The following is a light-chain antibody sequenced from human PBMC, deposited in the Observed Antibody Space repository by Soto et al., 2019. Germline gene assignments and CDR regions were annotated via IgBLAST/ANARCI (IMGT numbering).Light chain of an antibody. Sequence: DVEMTQYTSTLSASVGDRVTITCRASQSISSWLAWYQQKPGKAPKLLIYDASSLESGVPSRFSGSGSGTEFTLTISSLQPDDFATYYCQQYNSFPWTFGQGT. CDR1: QSISSW. CDR3: QQYNSFPWT. CDR2: DAS. J-gene: IGKJ1*01. V-gene: IGKV1-5*01.